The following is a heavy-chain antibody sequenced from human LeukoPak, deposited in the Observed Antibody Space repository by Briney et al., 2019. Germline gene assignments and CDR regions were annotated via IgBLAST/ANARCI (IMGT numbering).Heavy chain of an antibody. CDR3: ARGMVRGADDYYYGMDV. V-gene: IGHV1-18*04. Sequence: ASVKVSCKASGYTFTSYGISWVRQAPGQGLEWMGWISAYNGNTNYAQKLQGRVTMTTDTSTSTAYMELRSLRSDDTAVHYCARGMVRGADDYYYGMDVWGKGTTVTVSS. CDR2: ISAYNGNT. CDR1: GYTFTSYG. D-gene: IGHD3-10*01. J-gene: IGHJ6*04.